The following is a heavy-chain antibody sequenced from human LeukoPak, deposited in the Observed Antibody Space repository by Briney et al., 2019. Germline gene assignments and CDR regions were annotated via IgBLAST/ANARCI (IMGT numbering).Heavy chain of an antibody. CDR3: ARDPTRYLRYGYFDC. CDR1: GFTFTDSA. CDR2: INNIATHS. V-gene: IGHV3-21*01. Sequence: PGGSLRLSCAGSGFTFTDSAINWVRQAPGKGLEWVSSINNIATHSYYAASVKGRFSISRDGAKNSVYLQMHSLRAEDTAIYYCARDPTRYLRYGYFDCWGQGAQVTVSS. D-gene: IGHD4-17*01. J-gene: IGHJ4*02.